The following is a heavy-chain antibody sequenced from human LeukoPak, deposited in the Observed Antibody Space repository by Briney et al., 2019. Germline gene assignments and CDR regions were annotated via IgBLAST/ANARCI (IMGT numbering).Heavy chain of an antibody. D-gene: IGHD2-15*01. V-gene: IGHV1-18*01. Sequence: ASVKVSCKVSGYTFTRNGITWVRQAPGQGLEWMGWISAHNDNTKYAQKLQGRVTMTTETSTNTAYMELRSLTSDDTAVYYCAGDGPRYCSGGICYSDHWGQGTLVTVSS. CDR2: ISAHNDNT. J-gene: IGHJ4*02. CDR1: GYTFTRNG. CDR3: AGDGPRYCSGGICYSDH.